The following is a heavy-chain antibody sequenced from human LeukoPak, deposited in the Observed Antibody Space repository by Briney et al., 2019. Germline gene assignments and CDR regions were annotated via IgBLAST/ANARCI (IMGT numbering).Heavy chain of an antibody. V-gene: IGHV4-59*12. CDR3: ASPMVRGYYYYYGMDV. CDR1: GGSISSYY. J-gene: IGHJ6*02. D-gene: IGHD3-10*01. Sequence: SETLSLTCTVSGGSISSYYWSWIRQPPGKGLEWIGYIYYSGSTNYNPSLKSRVTISVDTSKNQFSLKLSSVTAADTAVYYCASPMVRGYYYYYGMDVWGQGTTVTVSS. CDR2: IYYSGST.